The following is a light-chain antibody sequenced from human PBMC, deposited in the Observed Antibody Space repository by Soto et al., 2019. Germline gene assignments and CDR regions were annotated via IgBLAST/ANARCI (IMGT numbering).Light chain of an antibody. CDR2: DVS. CDR3: SSYTSSSTLV. CDR1: SSDVGGYNY. J-gene: IGLJ1*01. V-gene: IGLV2-14*01. Sequence: QSVLTRPASVSGSPRQSITITCTGTSSDVGGYNYVSWYQQHPGKAPKLMIYDVSNRPSGVSNRFSGSKSGNTASLTISGLQAEDEADYYCSSYTSSSTLVFGTGTKVTVL.